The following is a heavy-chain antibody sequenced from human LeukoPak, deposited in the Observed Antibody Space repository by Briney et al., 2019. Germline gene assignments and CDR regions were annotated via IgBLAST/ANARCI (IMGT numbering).Heavy chain of an antibody. CDR3: ARDAEYYDFWSGYYVWFDP. CDR1: GYTFTGYY. Sequence: PEASVKVSCKASGYTFTGYYMHWVRQAPGQGLEWMGRINPNSGGTNYAQKFQGRVTMTRDTSISTAYMELSRLRSDDTAVYYCARDAEYYDFWSGYYVWFDPWGQGTLVTVSS. CDR2: INPNSGGT. D-gene: IGHD3-3*01. V-gene: IGHV1-2*06. J-gene: IGHJ5*02.